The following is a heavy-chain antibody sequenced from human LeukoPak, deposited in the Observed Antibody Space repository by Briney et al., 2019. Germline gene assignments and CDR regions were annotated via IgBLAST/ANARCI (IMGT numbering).Heavy chain of an antibody. Sequence: PSETLSLTCAVYGGSYSGYYWSWIRQPPGKGQEWIGEINHSGSTNYNPSLKSRVTISVDTSKNQFSLKLSSVTAADTAVYYCARGRGYCSSTSCYTTPRNWFDPWGQGTLVTVSS. CDR2: INHSGST. CDR3: ARGRGYCSSTSCYTTPRNWFDP. J-gene: IGHJ5*02. V-gene: IGHV4-34*01. D-gene: IGHD2-2*02. CDR1: GGSYSGYY.